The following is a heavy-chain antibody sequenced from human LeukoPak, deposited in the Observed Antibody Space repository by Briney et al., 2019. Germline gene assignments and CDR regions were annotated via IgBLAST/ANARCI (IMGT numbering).Heavy chain of an antibody. V-gene: IGHV1-2*02. CDR3: ARPLKDSSSSNWFDP. CDR2: INPNSGGT. CDR1: GYTFTGYY. D-gene: IGHD6-6*01. J-gene: IGHJ5*02. Sequence: ASVKVSCKASGYTFTGYYMHWVRLAPGPGLEWMGWINPNSGGTNYAQKFQGRVTMTRDTSISTAYMELSRLRSDGTAVYYCARPLKDSSSSNWFDPWGQGTLVTVSS.